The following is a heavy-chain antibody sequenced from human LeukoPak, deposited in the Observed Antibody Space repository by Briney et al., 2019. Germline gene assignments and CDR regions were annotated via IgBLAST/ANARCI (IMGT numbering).Heavy chain of an antibody. V-gene: IGHV4-38-2*02. Sequence: PSETLSLTCSVSGYSITSGYYWGWIRQPPGKGLEWIGSIYHTGNTFYDPSFNSRVTISVDTSKNQFSLRPSSGAPADTALYYCAKQCSSTTCQTRGGDYWGQGTLVTVSS. CDR1: GYSITSGYY. CDR2: IYHTGNT. J-gene: IGHJ4*02. CDR3: AKQCSSTTCQTRGGDY. D-gene: IGHD2-2*01.